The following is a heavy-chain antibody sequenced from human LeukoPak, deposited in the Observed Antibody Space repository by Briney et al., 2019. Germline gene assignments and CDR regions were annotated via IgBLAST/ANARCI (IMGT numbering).Heavy chain of an antibody. V-gene: IGHV4-38-2*02. J-gene: IGHJ5*02. CDR2: IFHTGRT. CDR3: ARDGGYPTTDEGFDP. CDR1: GYSIGRDYY. Sequence: SETLSLTCKVSGYSIGRDYYWAWLRQPPGKGLEWVGSIFHTGRTVYNPSYESRLTISMDTSKNEFFLRLNSVTAADTAVYFCARDGGYPTTDEGFDPWGLGTLVTVSS. D-gene: IGHD5-12*01.